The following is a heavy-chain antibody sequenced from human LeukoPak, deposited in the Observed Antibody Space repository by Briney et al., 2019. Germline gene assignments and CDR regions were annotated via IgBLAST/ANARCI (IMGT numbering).Heavy chain of an antibody. CDR2: ISFDGVNK. CDR3: ARGGTFFDY. V-gene: IGHV3-30-3*01. CDR1: GFTFSNYA. Sequence: GGSLRLSCAASGFTFSNYAIHWVRQAPGKGLEWITFISFDGVNKYYAASVRGRFSVSRDSSKDTVYLQMNSLRREDTAVYYCARGGTFFDYWGQGTLVTVSS. J-gene: IGHJ4*02. D-gene: IGHD6-25*01.